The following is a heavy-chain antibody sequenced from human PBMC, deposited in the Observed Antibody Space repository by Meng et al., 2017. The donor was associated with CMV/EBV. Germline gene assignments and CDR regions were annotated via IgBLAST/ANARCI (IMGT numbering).Heavy chain of an antibody. CDR3: ARPHYANYFDY. CDR1: GGSISSSSYY. J-gene: IGHJ4*02. Sequence: ESLKISCPVSGGSISSSSYYWGWLRQPPGQGLEWIGSIYYSGSTYYNPSLKSRVTISVDTSKNQFSLKLSSVTAADTAVYYCARPHYANYFDYWGQGTLVTVSS. V-gene: IGHV4-39*01. CDR2: IYYSGST. D-gene: IGHD4-17*01.